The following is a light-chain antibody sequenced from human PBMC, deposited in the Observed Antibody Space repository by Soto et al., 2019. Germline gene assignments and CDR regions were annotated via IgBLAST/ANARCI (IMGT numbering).Light chain of an antibody. CDR2: GAS. Sequence: LSQSPDTLSLSPGARATLSCRASQTVSSNYLAWCQQRPGQAPRLLIYGASTRAAGIPDRFSGSGSGTDFTLTITRLEPEDSAVYFCQQYTGPPTTFAQRTRLAIK. V-gene: IGKV3-20*01. J-gene: IGKJ5*01. CDR3: QQYTGPPTT. CDR1: QTVSSNY.